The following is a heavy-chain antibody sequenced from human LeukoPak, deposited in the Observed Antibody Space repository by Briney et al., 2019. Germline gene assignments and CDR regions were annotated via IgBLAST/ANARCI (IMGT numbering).Heavy chain of an antibody. J-gene: IGHJ5*02. CDR3: ARLAARLSWFDP. CDR1: GGSFSGYY. V-gene: IGHV4-34*01. D-gene: IGHD5-12*01. Sequence: PSETLSLTCAVYGGSFSGYYWSWIRQPPGKGLEWIGEINHSGSTNYNPSLKSRVTISVDTSKSQFSLKLSSVTAADTAVYYCARLAARLSWFDPWGQGTLVTVSS. CDR2: INHSGST.